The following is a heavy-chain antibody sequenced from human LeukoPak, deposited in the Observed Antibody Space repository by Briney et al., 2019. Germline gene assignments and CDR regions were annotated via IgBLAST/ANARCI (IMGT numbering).Heavy chain of an antibody. V-gene: IGHV4-34*01. CDR1: GGSFSGYY. J-gene: IGHJ5*02. D-gene: IGHD6-13*01. CDR2: INHSGST. Sequence: SETLSLTCAVYGGSFSGYYWSWIRQPPGKVLEWIGEINHSGSTNYNPSLKSRVTISVDTSKNQFSLKLSSVTAADTAVYYCARRPRIAAAPHWFDPWGQGTLVTVSS. CDR3: ARRPRIAAAPHWFDP.